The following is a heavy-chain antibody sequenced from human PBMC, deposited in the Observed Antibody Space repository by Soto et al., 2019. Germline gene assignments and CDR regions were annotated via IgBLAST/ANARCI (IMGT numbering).Heavy chain of an antibody. CDR1: GFPFSNAC. CDR2: IKSKTDGGTT. V-gene: IGHV3-15*07. D-gene: IGHD1-20*01. Sequence: GGSLRLSCSASGFPFSNACMNWVRQDPGKGLEWVGRIKSKTDGGTTDYAAPVKGRFTISRDDSKNTLYLQMNSLKTEDTAVYYCTTDNWNYYYYGMDVWGQGTTVTVSS. CDR3: TTDNWNYYYYGMDV. J-gene: IGHJ6*02.